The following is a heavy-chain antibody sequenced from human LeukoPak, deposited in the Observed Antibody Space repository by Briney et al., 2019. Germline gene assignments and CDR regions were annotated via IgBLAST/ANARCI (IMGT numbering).Heavy chain of an antibody. D-gene: IGHD3-9*01. CDR1: GGTFTSYD. V-gene: IGHV1-8*03. J-gene: IGHJ6*02. CDR3: ARGDGPLLRYFDWSDYYYGMDV. CDR2: MNPNSGNT. Sequence: ASVKVSCKASGGTFTSYDINWVRQATGQGLEWMGWMNPNSGNTGYAQKFQGRVTITRNTSISTAYMELSSLRSEDTAVYYCARGDGPLLRYFDWSDYYYGMDVWGQGTTVTVSS.